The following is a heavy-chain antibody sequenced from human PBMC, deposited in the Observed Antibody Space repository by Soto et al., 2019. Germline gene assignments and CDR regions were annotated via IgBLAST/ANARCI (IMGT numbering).Heavy chain of an antibody. V-gene: IGHV2-5*02. Sequence: QITLKESGPTLVKPTQTLTLTCTFSGFSLSTSGVGVGWIRQPPGKALEWLALIYWDDDKRYSPSLKSRLTITXXTXKXLVVLTMTNMDPVDTATYYCAHRLPVTFGGVNTFDYWGQGTLVTVSS. CDR2: IYWDDDK. J-gene: IGHJ4*02. CDR1: GFSLSTSGVG. D-gene: IGHD3-16*01. CDR3: AHRLPVTFGGVNTFDY.